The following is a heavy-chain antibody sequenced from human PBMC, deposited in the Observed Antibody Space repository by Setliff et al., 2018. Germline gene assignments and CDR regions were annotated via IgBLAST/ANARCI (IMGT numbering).Heavy chain of an antibody. V-gene: IGHV4-34*01. CDR1: GGSFSGYY. Sequence: SETLSLTCAVYGGSFSGYYWSWIRQPPGKGVEWIGEINHSGSTNYNPSLKSRVTISVDTSKNQFSLKLSSVIAADTAVYYCARSGYYDFWSGFLNDAFDIWGQGTMVTVSS. CDR3: ARSGYYDFWSGFLNDAFDI. J-gene: IGHJ3*02. CDR2: INHSGST. D-gene: IGHD3-3*01.